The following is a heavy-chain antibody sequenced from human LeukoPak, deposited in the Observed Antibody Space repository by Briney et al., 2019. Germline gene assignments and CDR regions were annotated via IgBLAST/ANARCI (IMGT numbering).Heavy chain of an antibody. CDR3: VRDRPSYYDSSVYYRENFDF. CDR1: GYAFTGYY. V-gene: IGHV1-2*02. Sequence: ASVKVSCKASGYAFTGYYLHWVRQAPGQGLEWMGLINPNSSGTNYEQKFQGRVTMTRATSISTAYMELSRLRSDDTAVYYCVRDRPSYYDSSVYYRENFDFWGQGTLVTVSS. J-gene: IGHJ4*02. D-gene: IGHD3-22*01. CDR2: INPNSSGT.